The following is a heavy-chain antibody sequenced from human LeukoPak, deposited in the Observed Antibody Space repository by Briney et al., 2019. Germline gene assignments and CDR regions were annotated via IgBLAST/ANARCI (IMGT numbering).Heavy chain of an antibody. D-gene: IGHD2-15*01. V-gene: IGHV4-34*01. CDR2: VNHSGST. Sequence: SETLSLTCAVYGGSFSGYSWSWIRQPPGKGLEWIGEVNHSGSTNYNPSLKSRVTISVDTSKNHFSLKLNSVTAADTAVYYCARERCSRSGGSCMNTPDFDYWGQGTLVTVSS. CDR3: ARERCSRSGGSCMNTPDFDY. J-gene: IGHJ4*02. CDR1: GGSFSGYS.